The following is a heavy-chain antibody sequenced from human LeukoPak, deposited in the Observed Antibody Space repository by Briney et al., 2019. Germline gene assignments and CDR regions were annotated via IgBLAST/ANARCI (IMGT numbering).Heavy chain of an antibody. Sequence: QPGGSLRLSCAASGFTFSSYAMSWVRQAPGKGLEWVSAISGSGGSTYYADSVKGRFTISRDNSKNTLYLQMNSLRAEDTAVYYCAKAKAAYDSTWYDYWGQGTLVTVSS. CDR2: ISGSGGST. CDR1: GFTFSSYA. V-gene: IGHV3-23*01. J-gene: IGHJ4*02. CDR3: AKAKAAYDSTWYDY. D-gene: IGHD3-22*01.